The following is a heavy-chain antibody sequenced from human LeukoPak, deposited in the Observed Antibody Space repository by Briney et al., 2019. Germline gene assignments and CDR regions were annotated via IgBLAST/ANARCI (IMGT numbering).Heavy chain of an antibody. CDR3: ARENDQGFDY. D-gene: IGHD3-16*01. Sequence: GGSLRLSCAASGFTFSNYAMNWVRQVPGKGLEWVSSFGTRSSSIYYAHSVTGRFIVSRDNAKNSLFLQMNSLRAEDTAVYYCARENDQGFDYWGQGTLVTVSS. CDR1: GFTFSNYA. J-gene: IGHJ4*02. V-gene: IGHV3-21*01. CDR2: FGTRSSSI.